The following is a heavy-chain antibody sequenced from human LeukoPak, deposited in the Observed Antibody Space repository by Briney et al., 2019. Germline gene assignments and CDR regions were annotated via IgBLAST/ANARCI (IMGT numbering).Heavy chain of an antibody. CDR2: ISYDGSNK. CDR3: ARAVSPYYGMDV. V-gene: IGHV3-30-3*01. Sequence: GGSLRLSCAASGFTFRNYAIHWVRQAPGKGLEWVAVISYDGSNKYYADSVKGRFTISRDNSKNTLYLQMNSLRAEDTAVYYCARAVSPYYGMDVWGQGTTVTVSS. J-gene: IGHJ6*02. CDR1: GFTFRNYA. D-gene: IGHD5/OR15-5a*01.